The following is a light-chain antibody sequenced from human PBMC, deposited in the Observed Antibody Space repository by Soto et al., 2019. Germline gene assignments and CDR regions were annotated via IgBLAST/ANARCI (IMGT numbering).Light chain of an antibody. CDR1: QSLAYSDGNTY. J-gene: IGKJ2*01. Sequence: DVVMTQSPLSLPVTLGQPASISCRSSQSLAYSDGNTYLSWFQQRPGHSPRRLIYKVSNRDSGVPDRFSGSGSGTDLTLKISRVEAEDVGVYYCMQGTHWPPYTFGQGTKLEIK. CDR3: MQGTHWPPYT. CDR2: KVS. V-gene: IGKV2-30*01.